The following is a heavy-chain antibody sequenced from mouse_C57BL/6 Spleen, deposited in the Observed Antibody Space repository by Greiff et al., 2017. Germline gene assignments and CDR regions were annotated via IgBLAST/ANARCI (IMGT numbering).Heavy chain of an antibody. CDR3: ARELITTVVATDY. V-gene: IGHV1-81*01. J-gene: IGHJ2*01. CDR2: IYPRSGNT. CDR1: VYTFTSYG. D-gene: IGHD1-1*01. Sequence: QVQLQQSGAELARPGASVKLSCKASVYTFTSYGISWVKQRTGQGLEWIGEIYPRSGNTYYNEKFKGKATLTADKSSSTAYMELRSLTSEDSAVYFCARELITTVVATDYWGQGTTLTVSS.